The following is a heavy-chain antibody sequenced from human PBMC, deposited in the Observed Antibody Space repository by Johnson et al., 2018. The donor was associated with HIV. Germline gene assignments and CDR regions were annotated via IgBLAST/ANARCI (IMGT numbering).Heavy chain of an antibody. CDR1: GFSVSSNY. J-gene: IGHJ3*02. CDR2: ISSGGDT. CDR3: ARGLDAAGDAFDI. D-gene: IGHD3-9*01. V-gene: IGHV3-66*01. Sequence: VQLVESGGGLVQPGGSLRLSCAASGFSVSSNYMSWVRQAPGKGLEWVSVISSGGDTYYADSVRGRFTISRDNSKNTLYLQMNSLRAEDTAVYYCARGLDAAGDAFDIWGQGTMVTVSS.